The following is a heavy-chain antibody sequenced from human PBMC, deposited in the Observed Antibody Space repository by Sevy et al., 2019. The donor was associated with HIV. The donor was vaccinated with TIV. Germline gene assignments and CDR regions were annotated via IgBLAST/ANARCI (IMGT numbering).Heavy chain of an antibody. Sequence: SETLSLTRAVYGGSFSGYYWSWIRQPPGKGLEWIGEINHSGSTNYNPSLKSRVTISVDTSKNQFSLKLSSVTAADTAVYYCARGVGVTPMLIYGMDVWGQGTTVTVSS. V-gene: IGHV4-34*01. CDR1: GGSFSGYY. J-gene: IGHJ6*02. D-gene: IGHD2-2*01. CDR3: ARGVGVTPMLIYGMDV. CDR2: INHSGST.